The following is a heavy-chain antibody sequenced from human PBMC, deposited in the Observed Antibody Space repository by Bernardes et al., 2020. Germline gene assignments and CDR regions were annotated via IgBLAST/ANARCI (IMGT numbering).Heavy chain of an antibody. CDR1: GYPFIGYY. Sequence: ASVKVSCMASGYPFIGYYLHWVRQAPGQGLEWMGWIYPNTGDTRYVQKFQGWVTMTRDTSINTAYLELSRLKSDDTAVYYCTRGLSFYDDSSAYYSFDSWGQGTPVTVSS. V-gene: IGHV1-2*04. D-gene: IGHD3-22*01. CDR3: TRGLSFYDDSSAYYSFDS. J-gene: IGHJ4*02. CDR2: IYPNTGDT.